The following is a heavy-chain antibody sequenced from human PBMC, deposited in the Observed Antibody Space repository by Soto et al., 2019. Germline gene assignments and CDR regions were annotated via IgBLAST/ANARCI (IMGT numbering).Heavy chain of an antibody. CDR3: AKVGRVAATFDCDY. D-gene: IGHD2-15*01. J-gene: IGHJ4*02. CDR1: GVTFSSYA. CDR2: ISDSGGST. V-gene: IGHV3-23*01. Sequence: VSLGVGFGASGVTFSSYARSWVRQAQGKGLEWVSAISDSGGSTYYADSVKVRFTISRDNSKNTLYLQMNSLRAEDTAVYYCAKVGRVAATFDCDYWGRGTPVTVSS.